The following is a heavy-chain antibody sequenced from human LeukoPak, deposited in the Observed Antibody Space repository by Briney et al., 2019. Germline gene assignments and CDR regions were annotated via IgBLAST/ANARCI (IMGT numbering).Heavy chain of an antibody. Sequence: GGSLRLSCAASEFTFSSYWMHWVRQAPGKGLVWVSRINSDGSITTYADSVKGRFTISRDNAKNTVYLQMNSLRAEDTAVYYCVKSSTNYGGWFDSWGQGTLVTVSS. CDR2: INSDGSIT. CDR3: VKSSTNYGGWFDS. J-gene: IGHJ5*01. D-gene: IGHD4/OR15-4a*01. CDR1: EFTFSSYW. V-gene: IGHV3-74*01.